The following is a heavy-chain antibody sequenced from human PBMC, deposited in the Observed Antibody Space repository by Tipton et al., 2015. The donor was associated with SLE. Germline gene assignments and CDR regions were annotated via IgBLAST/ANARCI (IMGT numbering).Heavy chain of an antibody. V-gene: IGHV3-33*08. Sequence: SLRLSCAASGFTFDDYAMLWVRQTPGKGLEWVAVIWFDGRKKYYADSVKGRFTISRDNSKNTLYLQMNSLRAEDMAVYYCARGEADYDFWSGYHDYWGQGTLVTVSS. J-gene: IGHJ4*02. CDR1: GFTFDDYA. CDR2: IWFDGRKK. D-gene: IGHD3-3*01. CDR3: ARGEADYDFWSGYHDY.